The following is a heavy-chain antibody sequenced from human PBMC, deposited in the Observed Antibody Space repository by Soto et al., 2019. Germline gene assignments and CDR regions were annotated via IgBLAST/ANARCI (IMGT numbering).Heavy chain of an antibody. V-gene: IGHV1-3*01. D-gene: IGHD6-13*01. Sequence: QVQLVQSGAEVKKPGASVKVSCKASGYTFTSYAMHWVRQAPGQGLGGMGWTNAGNGNTKYSQKFQGRVTITRDTSASTAYMELSSLRSEDTAVYYCARVGAAAGPYYFDYWGQGTLVTVSS. J-gene: IGHJ4*02. CDR2: TNAGNGNT. CDR3: ARVGAAAGPYYFDY. CDR1: GYTFTSYA.